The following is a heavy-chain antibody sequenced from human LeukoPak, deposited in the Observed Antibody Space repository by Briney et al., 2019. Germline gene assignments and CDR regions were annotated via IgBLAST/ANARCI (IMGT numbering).Heavy chain of an antibody. Sequence: GGSLRLSCTASGFTFSNYWMTWIRQAPGKGLEWVANIKQDGIEKYYVDSVEGRFTVSRYNSKNSLFLQIESLRAADTAVYYCATCSSGYYCDHFQTWGQGSLVTVSS. CDR1: GFTFSNYW. CDR2: IKQDGIEK. D-gene: IGHD3-22*01. V-gene: IGHV3-7*01. CDR3: ATCSSGYYCDHFQT. J-gene: IGHJ1*01.